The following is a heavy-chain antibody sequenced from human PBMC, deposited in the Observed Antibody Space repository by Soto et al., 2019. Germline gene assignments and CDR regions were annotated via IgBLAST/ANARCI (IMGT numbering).Heavy chain of an antibody. CDR1: GDSVSSTSAA. Sequence: SQTLSLTCAISGDSVSSTSAAWNWIRHSPLRGLEWLGRTYYRSSWSNDYALSVRSRITINPDTSKNQFSLELNSVTPEDTAVYYCARHTPSGLYDYWAQGTLVPVSS. J-gene: IGHJ4*02. V-gene: IGHV6-1*01. D-gene: IGHD6-19*01. CDR3: ARHTPSGLYDY. CDR2: TYYRSSWSN.